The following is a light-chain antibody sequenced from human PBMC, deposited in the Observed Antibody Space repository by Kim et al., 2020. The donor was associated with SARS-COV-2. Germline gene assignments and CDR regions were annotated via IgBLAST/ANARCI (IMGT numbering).Light chain of an antibody. Sequence: GQSVTISCTGTSSDVGYYDRVSWYQQPPGTAPNLMIYEVRNRPSGVPDRFSGFKSGNTASLTISGLQAEDEADYYCSSYTTSKTWVFGGGTQLTVL. CDR1: SSDVGYYDR. J-gene: IGLJ3*02. CDR3: SSYTTSKTWV. V-gene: IGLV2-18*02. CDR2: EVR.